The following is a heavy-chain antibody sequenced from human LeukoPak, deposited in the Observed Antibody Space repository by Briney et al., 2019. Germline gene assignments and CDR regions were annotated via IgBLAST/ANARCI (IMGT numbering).Heavy chain of an antibody. Sequence: PGGSLRLSCAASGFTFSSYSMNWVRQAPGKGLEWVSYISSSSSTIYYADSVKGRFTISRDNAKNSLYLQMNSLRAEDTAVYYCARDKRDGYFDYWGQGTLVTVSS. V-gene: IGHV3-48*01. CDR3: ARDKRDGYFDY. CDR2: ISSSSSTI. D-gene: IGHD5-24*01. CDR1: GFTFSSYS. J-gene: IGHJ4*02.